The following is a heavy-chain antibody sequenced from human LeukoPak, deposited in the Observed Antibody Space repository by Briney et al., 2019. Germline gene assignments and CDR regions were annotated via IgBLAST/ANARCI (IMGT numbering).Heavy chain of an antibody. V-gene: IGHV1-18*01. CDR1: GYTFTSYG. J-gene: IGHJ4*02. CDR3: ARVPVSGPGARFDY. Sequence: GASVKVSCKASGYTFTSYGISWVRQAPGQGLEWMGWISAYNVNTNDAQKLQGRVTMTTDTSTTTAYMELRSLRSDDTAAYYCARVPVSGPGARFDYWGQGTLVTVSS. CDR2: ISAYNVNT. D-gene: IGHD4-11*01.